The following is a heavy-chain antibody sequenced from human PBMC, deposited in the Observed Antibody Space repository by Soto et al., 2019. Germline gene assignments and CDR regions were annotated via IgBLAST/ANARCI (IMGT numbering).Heavy chain of an antibody. CDR2: IYYSGST. D-gene: IGHD1-7*01. V-gene: IGHV4-59*01. Sequence: SETLSLTCTVSGGSISSYYWSWIRQPPGKGLEWIGYIYYSGSTNYNPSLKSRVTISVDTSKNQFSLKLSSVTAADTAVYYCARVRFYDWNYPGDWFDPWGQGTLVTVSS. J-gene: IGHJ5*02. CDR3: ARVRFYDWNYPGDWFDP. CDR1: GGSISSYY.